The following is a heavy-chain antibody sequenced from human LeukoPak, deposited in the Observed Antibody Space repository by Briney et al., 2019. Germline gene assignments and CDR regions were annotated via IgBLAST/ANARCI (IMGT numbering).Heavy chain of an antibody. CDR1: GGSISTSY. J-gene: IGHJ4*02. CDR2: VYYSGST. Sequence: PSETLSLTCTVSGGSISTSYWSWLRQPPGKQLEWIGNVYYSGSTNYNPSFKTRVTISVDTSKNQFSLKLSSVTPADTAVYYCARVDYDSSGYFDYWGQGTLVTVSS. D-gene: IGHD3-22*01. V-gene: IGHV4-59*01. CDR3: ARVDYDSSGYFDY.